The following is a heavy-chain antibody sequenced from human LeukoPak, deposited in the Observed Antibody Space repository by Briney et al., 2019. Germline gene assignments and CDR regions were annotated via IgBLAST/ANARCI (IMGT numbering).Heavy chain of an antibody. CDR1: GYTFTDYY. J-gene: IGHJ3*02. CDR2: INPKSGGT. D-gene: IGHD1-7*01. Sequence: ASVKVSCKASGYTFTDYYMHWLRQAPGQGLEWMGRINPKSGGTNHAQKFQGRVTMTRDTSISTAYMELSRLRSDDTAVYYCARERCNRELAVDAFDIWGQGTVVTVSS. V-gene: IGHV1-2*06. CDR3: ARERCNRELAVDAFDI.